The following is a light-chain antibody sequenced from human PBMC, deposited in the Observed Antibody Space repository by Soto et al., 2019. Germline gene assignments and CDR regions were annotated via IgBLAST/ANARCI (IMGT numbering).Light chain of an antibody. CDR1: SSDVGSYNL. J-gene: IGLJ3*02. CDR2: EGS. Sequence: QSALTQPASVSGSPGQSITISCTGTSSDVGSYNLVSWYQQHPGKAPKLMIYEGSKRPSGGSNRFSGSKSGNTASLTISGLQAEDDAYYSCCSHAGTRVFGGGTKLTLL. CDR3: CSHAGTRV. V-gene: IGLV2-23*01.